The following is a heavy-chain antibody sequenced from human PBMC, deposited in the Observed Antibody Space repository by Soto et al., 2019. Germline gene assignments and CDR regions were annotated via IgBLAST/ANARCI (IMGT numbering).Heavy chain of an antibody. J-gene: IGHJ5*02. CDR3: ARDQRGYSGHEPKLDP. Sequence: QVQLVQSGAEVKKPGSSVKVSCKASGGTFSSYSISWVRQAPGQGLEWMGRIIPILSIANYAQKFQGRVTMTADKSTSTAYMELSSLRSEDTAVYYCARDQRGYSGHEPKLDPWGQGTPVTVSS. D-gene: IGHD5-12*01. V-gene: IGHV1-69*08. CDR2: IIPILSIA. CDR1: GGTFSSYS.